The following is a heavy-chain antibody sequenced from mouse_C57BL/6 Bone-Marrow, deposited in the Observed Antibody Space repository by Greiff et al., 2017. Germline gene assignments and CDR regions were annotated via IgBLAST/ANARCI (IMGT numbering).Heavy chain of an antibody. CDR3: ARHEEDYYGRGYFDY. J-gene: IGHJ2*01. D-gene: IGHD1-1*01. CDR1: GYTFTEYT. Sequence: VKLMESGAELVKPGASVKLSCKASGYTFTEYTIHWVKQRSGQGLEWIGWFYPGSGSIKYNEKFKDKATLTADKSSSTVYMELSRLTSEDSAVYFCARHEEDYYGRGYFDYWGQGTTLTVSS. V-gene: IGHV1-62-2*01. CDR2: FYPGSGSI.